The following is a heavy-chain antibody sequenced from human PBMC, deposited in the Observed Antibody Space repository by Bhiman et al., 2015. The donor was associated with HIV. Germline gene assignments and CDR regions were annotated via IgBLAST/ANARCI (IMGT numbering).Heavy chain of an antibody. D-gene: IGHD6-13*01. CDR2: LSGSGGIT. J-gene: IGHJ4*02. V-gene: IGHV3-23*04. CDR3: AKGLYASSWGAFDY. Sequence: EVRLVESGGGLVQPGRSLRLSCAASGFTFSSYAMSWVRQAPGKGLEWVSALSGSGGITYYADSVTGRFTISRDNSKNTLYLQMNSLRAEDTAVYYCAKGLYASSWGAFDYWGQGTLVTVSS. CDR1: GFTFSSYA.